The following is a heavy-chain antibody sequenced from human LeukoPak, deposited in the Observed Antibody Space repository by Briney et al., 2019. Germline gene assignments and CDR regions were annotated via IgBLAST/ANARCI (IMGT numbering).Heavy chain of an antibody. CDR2: ISNGKT. D-gene: IGHD2-8*01. J-gene: IGHJ5*02. Sequence: PGGSVRLSCAACGFPFRSHPMSCLRQSRGEGLEWVGAISNGKTYYADTVRGRFAISRDESTNTVYLHMNRLRDEDTALYRGVREAGYCATVCVKTNWFDPWGQGTVVSVSS. CDR1: GFPFRSHP. V-gene: IGHV3-23*01. CDR3: VREAGYCATVCVKTNWFDP.